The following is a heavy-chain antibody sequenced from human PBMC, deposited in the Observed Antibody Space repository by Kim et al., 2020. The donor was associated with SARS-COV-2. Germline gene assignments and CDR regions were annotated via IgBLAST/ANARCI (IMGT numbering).Heavy chain of an antibody. CDR3: ARDWKYSSSWYVYYYGMDV. CDR2: IWYDASNK. D-gene: IGHD6-13*01. Sequence: GGSLRLSCAASGFTFSSYGMHWVRQAPGKGLEWVAVIWYDASNKYYADSVKGRFTISRDNSKNTLYLQMNSLRAEDTAVYYCARDWKYSSSWYVYYYGMDVWGQGTTVTVSS. J-gene: IGHJ6*02. CDR1: GFTFSSYG. V-gene: IGHV3-33*01.